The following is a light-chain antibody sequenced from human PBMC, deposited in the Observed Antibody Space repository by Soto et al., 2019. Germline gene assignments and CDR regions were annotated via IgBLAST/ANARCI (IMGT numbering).Light chain of an antibody. CDR3: QQYDNLPLT. CDR2: AAS. Sequence: DIQMPQSPSSLSASVGERVTMTCHARPDITNYLSWYQQKPGTAPKRLIYAASNLERGVPSRFGGRVSGTHFTLTISILQPEDIATYYCQQYDNLPLTFGGGSKVKIK. V-gene: IGKV1-33*01. J-gene: IGKJ4*01. CDR1: PDITNY.